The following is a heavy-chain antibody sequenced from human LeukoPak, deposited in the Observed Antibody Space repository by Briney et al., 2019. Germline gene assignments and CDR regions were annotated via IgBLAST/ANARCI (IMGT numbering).Heavy chain of an antibody. CDR1: GFTFSTYA. Sequence: GGSLRLSCVVSGFTFSTYAMSWARQAPGKGLEWVASINHNGNVNYYVDSVKGRFTFSRDNAKNSLYLQMSNLRAEDTAVYFCARGGGLDVWGQGATVTVSS. CDR2: INHNGNVN. J-gene: IGHJ6*02. CDR3: ARGGGLDV. V-gene: IGHV3-7*03. D-gene: IGHD3-16*01.